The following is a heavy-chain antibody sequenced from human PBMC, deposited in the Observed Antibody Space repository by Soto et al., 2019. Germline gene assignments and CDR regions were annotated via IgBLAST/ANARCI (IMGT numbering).Heavy chain of an antibody. J-gene: IGHJ4*02. CDR2: ISSSSSYI. CDR3: ARDLSSSSSGFY. Sequence: GGSLRLSCAASGFTFSSYSMNWVRQAPGKGLEWVSSISSSSSYIYYADSVKGRFTISRDNAKNSLYLQMNSLRAEDTAVYYCARDLSSSSSGFYWGQGTLVTVSS. D-gene: IGHD6-6*01. V-gene: IGHV3-21*01. CDR1: GFTFSSYS.